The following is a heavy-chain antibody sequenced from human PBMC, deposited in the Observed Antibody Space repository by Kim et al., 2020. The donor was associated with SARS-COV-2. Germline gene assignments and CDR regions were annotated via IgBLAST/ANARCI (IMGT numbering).Heavy chain of an antibody. CDR3: ARENNWNYVGAFDI. CDR2: ISYDGSNK. Sequence: GGSLRLSCAASGFTFSSYAMHWVRQAPGKGLEWVAVISYDGSNKYYADSVKGRFTISRDNSKNTLYLQMNSLRAEDTAVYYCARENNWNYVGAFDIWGQG. D-gene: IGHD1-7*01. V-gene: IGHV3-30-3*01. CDR1: GFTFSSYA. J-gene: IGHJ3*02.